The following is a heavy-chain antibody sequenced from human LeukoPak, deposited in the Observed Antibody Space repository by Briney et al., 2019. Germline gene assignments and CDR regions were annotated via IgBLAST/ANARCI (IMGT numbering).Heavy chain of an antibody. CDR3: ARDLDSSSWYILWFDP. V-gene: IGHV3-30-3*01. CDR1: GFIFSNYA. Sequence: GGSLRFSCAASGFIFSNYAMHWVRQAPGKGLEWVAVISYDGSNKYYADSVKGRFTISRDNSKNTLFLQMNSLRAEDTAVYYCARDLDSSSWYILWFDPWGQGTLVTVSS. CDR2: ISYDGSNK. J-gene: IGHJ5*02. D-gene: IGHD6-13*01.